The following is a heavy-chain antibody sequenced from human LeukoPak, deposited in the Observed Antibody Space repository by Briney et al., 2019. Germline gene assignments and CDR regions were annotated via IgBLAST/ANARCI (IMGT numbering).Heavy chain of an antibody. CDR1: GGSISSGDYY. CDR3: ATLNYGGNDHYFDY. Sequence: SETLSLTCTVSGGSISSGDYYWSWIRQPPGKGLEWIGYIYYSGSTYYNPSLKSRVTISVDTSKNQFSLKLSSVTAADTAVYSCATLNYGGNDHYFDYWGQGTLVTVSS. CDR2: IYYSGST. V-gene: IGHV4-30-4*01. J-gene: IGHJ4*02. D-gene: IGHD4-23*01.